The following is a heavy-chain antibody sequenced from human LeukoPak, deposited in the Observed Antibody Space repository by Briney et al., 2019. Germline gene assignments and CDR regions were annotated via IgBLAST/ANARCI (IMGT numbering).Heavy chain of an antibody. V-gene: IGHV4-34*01. D-gene: IGHD1-1*01. J-gene: IGHJ1*01. CDR2: INHSGST. CDR1: GGSFSGYY. CDR3: ARGPRVRRQNRDFQH. Sequence: SETLSLTCAVYGGSFSGYYWSWIRQPPGKGLEWIGEINHSGSTNYNPSLKSRVTISVDTSKNQFSLKLSSVTAADTAVYYCARGPRVRRQNRDFQHWGQGTLVTVSS.